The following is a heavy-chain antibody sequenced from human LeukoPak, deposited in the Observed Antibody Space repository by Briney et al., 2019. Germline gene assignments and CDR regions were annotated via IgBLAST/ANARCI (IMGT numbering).Heavy chain of an antibody. CDR2: ISGSSGTT. CDR1: GFTFSTYD. V-gene: IGHV3-23*01. D-gene: IGHD5-12*01. Sequence: GGSLRLSYAASGFTFSTYDMSWVRQTPGKGLEWVSGISGSSGTTYYTDSVKGRFTISRDNSKNTLDLQMHSLRAEDTAIYFCAKGGSFSFDIWGQGTKVTVSS. J-gene: IGHJ3*02. CDR3: AKGGSFSFDI.